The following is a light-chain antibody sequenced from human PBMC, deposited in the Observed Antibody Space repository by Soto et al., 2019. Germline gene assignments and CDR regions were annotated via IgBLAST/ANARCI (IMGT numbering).Light chain of an antibody. J-gene: IGLJ2*01. V-gene: IGLV1-40*01. Sequence: QSVLTQPPSVSGAPGQRVTISCTGSSSNIGAGYDVHWYQQLPGTAPKLLIYGNSNRPSGVPDRFSGSKSGTSASLAITGLQAEDEADYYCQSYDSSLSVVVFGGGTPLTVL. CDR1: SSNIGAGYD. CDR2: GNS. CDR3: QSYDSSLSVVV.